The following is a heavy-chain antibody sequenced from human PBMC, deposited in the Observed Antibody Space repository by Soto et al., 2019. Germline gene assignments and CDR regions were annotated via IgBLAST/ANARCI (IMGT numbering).Heavy chain of an antibody. CDR3: AGAGSGDGTD. CDR1: GFTFRNYW. CDR2: TNQDGRER. J-gene: IGHJ4*02. D-gene: IGHD1-1*01. Sequence: EVQLVESGGGLVPPGGSLRLSCVASGFTFRNYWMSWLRQAPGKGLEWVANTNQDGRERYSVDSVKGRFTISRDNARNSMHEKRNGLGAEATAVYYCAGAGSGDGTDWGQGPVVTVSS. V-gene: IGHV3-7*04.